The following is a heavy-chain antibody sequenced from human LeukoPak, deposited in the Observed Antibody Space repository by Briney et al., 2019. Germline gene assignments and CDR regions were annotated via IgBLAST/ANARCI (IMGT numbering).Heavy chain of an antibody. CDR1: GYTFTSYY. CDR2: INPNSGGT. CDR3: AREYYDSSGLDY. Sequence: ASVKVSCKASGYTFTSYYMHWVRQAPGQGLEWMGWINPNSGGTNYAQKFQGRVTMTRDTSISTAYMELSRLRSDDTAVYYCAREYYDSSGLDYWGQGTLVTVSS. J-gene: IGHJ4*02. V-gene: IGHV1-2*02. D-gene: IGHD3-22*01.